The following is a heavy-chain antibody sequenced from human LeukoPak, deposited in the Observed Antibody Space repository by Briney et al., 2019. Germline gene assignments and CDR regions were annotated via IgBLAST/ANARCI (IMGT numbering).Heavy chain of an antibody. J-gene: IGHJ6*03. D-gene: IGHD4-17*01. CDR2: IIPIFGTA. V-gene: IGHV1-69*05. Sequence: SVKVSCKASGGTFSSYAISWVRQAPGQGLEWMGGIIPIFGTANYAQKFQGRVTITTDKSTSTAYMELSSLRSEDTAAYYCARVHRSALTTVITPWYYYMDVWGKGTTVTVSS. CDR1: GGTFSSYA. CDR3: ARVHRSALTTVITPWYYYMDV.